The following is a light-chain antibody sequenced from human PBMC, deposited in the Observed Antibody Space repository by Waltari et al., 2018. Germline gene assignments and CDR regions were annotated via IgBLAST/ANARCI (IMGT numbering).Light chain of an antibody. CDR2: DAS. Sequence: EIMFTQSPGTLSSSPGERATLSCRASQSISRYLAWYQHKPGQAPRLLIYDASSRATGIPDRFSGSGSGTDFSLTISRLEPEDFAVYYCQKYGSLPATFGQGTKVEIK. V-gene: IGKV3-20*01. CDR3: QKYGSLPAT. CDR1: QSISRY. J-gene: IGKJ1*01.